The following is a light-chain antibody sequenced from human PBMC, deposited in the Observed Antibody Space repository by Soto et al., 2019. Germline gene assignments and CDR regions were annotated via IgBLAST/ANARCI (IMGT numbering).Light chain of an antibody. CDR2: EVT. Sequence: SALTQPPSASGSPGQSVTISCTGTSSDVGGYNFVSWYQQHPGKAPKLIIYEVTKRPSGVPDRFSGSKSGNTASLTVSGLQAEDEADYYCSSYAGSSKGVFGTGTKVTVL. CDR1: SSDVGGYNF. CDR3: SSYAGSSKGV. V-gene: IGLV2-8*01. J-gene: IGLJ1*01.